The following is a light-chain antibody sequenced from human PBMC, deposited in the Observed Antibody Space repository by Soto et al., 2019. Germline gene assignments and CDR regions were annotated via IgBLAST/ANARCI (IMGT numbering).Light chain of an antibody. J-gene: IGLJ1*01. CDR3: SSYSDSDTKV. Sequence: QSVLTQPASVSGSPGQSITISRGGTSSDVGAYIYVSWYQQFPGKAPKLIIYEVNNRPSGVSDRFSGSKSDTTAYLTISGLQAEDEADYYCSSYSDSDTKVFGTGTKVTVL. CDR1: SSDVGAYIY. V-gene: IGLV2-14*03. CDR2: EVN.